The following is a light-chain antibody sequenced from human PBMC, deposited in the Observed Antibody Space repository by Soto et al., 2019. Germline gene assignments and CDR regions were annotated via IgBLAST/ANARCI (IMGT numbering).Light chain of an antibody. CDR2: DAS. V-gene: IGKV1-33*01. CDR1: QDISNY. Sequence: MQMTQSPSSQSDSVRDRVTITGQASQDISNYLNWYQQKPGKAPKLLIYDASNLETGAPSRFSGSGSGTDFTFTISSLQPEDIATYYCQQCAKLPLTFGGGSKVDVK. CDR3: QQCAKLPLT. J-gene: IGKJ4*01.